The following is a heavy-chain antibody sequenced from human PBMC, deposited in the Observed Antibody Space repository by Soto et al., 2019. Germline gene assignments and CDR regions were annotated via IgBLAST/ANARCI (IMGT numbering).Heavy chain of an antibody. CDR3: ARDLGYCSGGSCYSGGWFDP. CDR2: INPSGGST. Sequence: ASVKVSCKASGYTFTSHYMHWVRQAPGQGLEWVGIINPSGGSTSYAQKFQGRVTMTRDTSTSTVYMELSSLRSEDTAVYYCARDLGYCSGGSCYSGGWFDPWGQGTLVTVSS. V-gene: IGHV1-46*03. D-gene: IGHD2-15*01. CDR1: GYTFTSHY. J-gene: IGHJ5*02.